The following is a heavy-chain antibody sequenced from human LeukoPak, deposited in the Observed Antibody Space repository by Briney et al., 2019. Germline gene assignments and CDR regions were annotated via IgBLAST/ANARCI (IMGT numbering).Heavy chain of an antibody. J-gene: IGHJ6*03. CDR1: GFTFSSYG. V-gene: IGHV3-30*02. Sequence: GGSLRLSCAASGFTFSSYGMHWVRQAPGKGLEWVSFIRYDGSNEYYADSVRGRFTIYRDNSKNTLYLQMKSLRAEDTAVYYCAKGGGYEAQYYYYYLDVWGKGTTVTISS. D-gene: IGHD5-12*01. CDR2: IRYDGSNE. CDR3: AKGGGYEAQYYYYYLDV.